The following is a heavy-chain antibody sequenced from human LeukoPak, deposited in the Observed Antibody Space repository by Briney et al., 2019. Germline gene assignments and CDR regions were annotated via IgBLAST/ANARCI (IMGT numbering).Heavy chain of an antibody. V-gene: IGHV3-23*01. J-gene: IGHJ4*02. CDR3: AKDGIGKTESYDFWGGFYYSLQSYYFDY. D-gene: IGHD3-3*01. CDR1: GFTFNSYG. Sequence: GGTLRLSCAASGFTFNSYGMSWVRQAPGKGLEWVSGVSGSGGATYYADSVMGRFTISRDNSKNTLYLQMNSLRAEDTALYYCAKDGIGKTESYDFWGGFYYSLQSYYFDYWGQGTLLTVSS. CDR2: VSGSGGAT.